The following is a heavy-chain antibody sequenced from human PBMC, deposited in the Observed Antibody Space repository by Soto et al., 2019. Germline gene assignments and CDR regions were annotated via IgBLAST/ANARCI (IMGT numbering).Heavy chain of an antibody. D-gene: IGHD6-6*01. V-gene: IGHV3-23*01. Sequence: PGGSLRLSCAASGFTFSSYAMSWVRQAPGKGLEWVSAISGSGGSTYYADSVKGRFTISRDNSKNTLYLQMNSLRAEDTAVYYCVSGGSSSSNYYYYGMAVSGQGTTVTVYS. CDR1: GFTFSSYA. CDR3: VSGGSSSSNYYYYGMAV. CDR2: ISGSGGST. J-gene: IGHJ6*02.